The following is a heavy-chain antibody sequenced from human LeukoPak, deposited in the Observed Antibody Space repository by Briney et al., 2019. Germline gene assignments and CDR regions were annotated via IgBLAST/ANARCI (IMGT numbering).Heavy chain of an antibody. CDR1: RYSISSGYY. CDR3: ARLRLGAPGPSNYFDY. V-gene: IGHV4-38-2*02. CDR2: IYYTGTT. Sequence: PSETLSLTCTVSRYSISSGYYWGWIRQPPGKGLEWIGNIYYTGTTHYNPSLWSRVTISVDTSNNQFSLRLSSLTAADTAVYYCARLRLGAPGPSNYFDYWGQGTLVTVSS. J-gene: IGHJ4*02. D-gene: IGHD3-16*01.